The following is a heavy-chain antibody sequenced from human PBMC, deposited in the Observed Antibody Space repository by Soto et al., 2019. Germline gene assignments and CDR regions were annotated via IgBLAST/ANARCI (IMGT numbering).Heavy chain of an antibody. V-gene: IGHV4-39*01. Sequence: SETRSLTCTVSGGSISSSSYYWGWIRQPPGKGLEWIGSIYYSGSTYYNPSLKSRVTISVDTSKNQFSLKLSSVTAADTAVYYCAGSPMTTVTTNWFDPWGQGTLVTVSS. CDR1: GGSISSSSYY. CDR2: IYYSGST. CDR3: AGSPMTTVTTNWFDP. D-gene: IGHD4-17*01. J-gene: IGHJ5*02.